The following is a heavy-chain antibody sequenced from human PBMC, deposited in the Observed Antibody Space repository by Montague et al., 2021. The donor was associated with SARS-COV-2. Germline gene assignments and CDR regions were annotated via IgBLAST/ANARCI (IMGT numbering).Heavy chain of an antibody. CDR2: IYYSGST. Sequence: SETLSLTCTVSGGSISSYYWSWIRQPPGKGLEWIGCIYYSGSTNYNPSLKSRVTISVDTSKNQFSLKLSSVTAADTAVYYCARQRRYQLPITIFGVVMADAFDIWGQGTMGTVSS. CDR3: ARQRRYQLPITIFGVVMADAFDI. CDR1: GGSISSYY. V-gene: IGHV4-59*08. D-gene: IGHD3-3*01. J-gene: IGHJ3*02.